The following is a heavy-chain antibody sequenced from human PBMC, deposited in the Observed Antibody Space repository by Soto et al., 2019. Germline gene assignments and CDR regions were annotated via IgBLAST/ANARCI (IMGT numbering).Heavy chain of an antibody. Sequence: GASVKVSCKASGGTFSSYAISWVRQAPGQGLEWMGGIIPIFGTANYAQKFQGRVTITADKSTSTAYMELSSLRSEDTAVYYCASRRLWGSGTPMWFEHYYYYGMDVWGQGTTVTVSS. CDR1: GGTFSSYA. D-gene: IGHD3-10*01. V-gene: IGHV1-69*06. J-gene: IGHJ6*02. CDR2: IIPIFGTA. CDR3: ASRRLWGSGTPMWFEHYYYYGMDV.